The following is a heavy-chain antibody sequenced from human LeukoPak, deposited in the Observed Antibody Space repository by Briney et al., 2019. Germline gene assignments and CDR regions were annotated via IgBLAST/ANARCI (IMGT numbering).Heavy chain of an antibody. Sequence: GGSLRLSCEASGFTFTNYWMNWVRQAPGKGLEWVAFIKEDGSQKYYVDSVKGRFTISRDNAKNSLYLQMNSLRAEDTAIYYCARAGYSGGHRWGQGTLVTVSS. CDR3: ARAGYSGGHR. D-gene: IGHD6-19*01. CDR1: GFTFTNYW. V-gene: IGHV3-7*01. J-gene: IGHJ5*02. CDR2: IKEDGSQK.